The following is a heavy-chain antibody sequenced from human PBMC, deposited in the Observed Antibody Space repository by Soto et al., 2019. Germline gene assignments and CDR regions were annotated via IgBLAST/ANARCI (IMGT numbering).Heavy chain of an antibody. D-gene: IGHD4-17*01. J-gene: IGHJ4*02. CDR2: IYYSGST. Sequence: PSETLSLTCTVSGGSISSYYWSWIRQPPGKGLEWIGYIYYSGSTNYNPSLKSRVTISVDTSKNQFSLKLSSVTAADTAVYYCARESDYGDYVDYWGQGTLVTVSS. CDR3: ARESDYGDYVDY. CDR1: GGSISSYY. V-gene: IGHV4-59*01.